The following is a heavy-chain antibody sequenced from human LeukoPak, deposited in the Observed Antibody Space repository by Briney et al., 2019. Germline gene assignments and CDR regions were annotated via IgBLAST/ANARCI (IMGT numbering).Heavy chain of an antibody. Sequence: GGSLRLSCAASGFTFNTFNMNWVRQAPGKGLERVSSITSGGDYIYYADSVKGRFTTSRDNAKNSLSLQLNRLRVEDTAVYYCARGHYDVLAASYKWTPDYWGQGTLVTVSS. CDR3: ARGHYDVLAASYKWTPDY. V-gene: IGHV3-21*01. J-gene: IGHJ4*02. CDR2: ITSGGDYI. D-gene: IGHD3-9*01. CDR1: GFTFNTFN.